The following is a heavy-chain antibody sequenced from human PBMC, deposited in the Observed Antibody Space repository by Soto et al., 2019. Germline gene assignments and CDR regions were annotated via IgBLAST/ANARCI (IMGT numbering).Heavy chain of an antibody. CDR1: GFTFSSYA. J-gene: IGHJ4*02. D-gene: IGHD6-6*01. CDR3: ARGTIVARQHLDY. Sequence: QVQLVESGGGVVQPGKSLRLSCAASGFTFSSYAMHWARQAPGKGLEWVTVISIRGGDDYYAESVRGRFTISRDDSKNTLYLQMDSLRVEDTAVYYCARGTIVARQHLDYWGQGTLVTVSS. V-gene: IGHV3-30*03. CDR2: ISIRGGDD.